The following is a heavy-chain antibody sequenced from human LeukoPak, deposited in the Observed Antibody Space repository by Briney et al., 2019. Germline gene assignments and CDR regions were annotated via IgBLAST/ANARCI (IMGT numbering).Heavy chain of an antibody. CDR1: GGSISSYY. Sequence: SETPSLTCTVSGGSISSYYWSWIRQPPGKGLEWIGYIYYSGSTNYNPSLKSRVTISVDTSKNQFSLKLSSVTAADTAVYYCAGLGATTVRRGGPLPDYWGQGTLVTVSS. V-gene: IGHV4-59*08. CDR3: AGLGATTVRRGGPLPDY. D-gene: IGHD1-26*01. J-gene: IGHJ4*02. CDR2: IYYSGST.